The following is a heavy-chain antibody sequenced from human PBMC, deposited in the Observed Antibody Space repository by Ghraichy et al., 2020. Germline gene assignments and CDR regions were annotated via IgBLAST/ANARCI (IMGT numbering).Heavy chain of an antibody. V-gene: IGHV3-64D*06. CDR2: INSYGGGT. CDR3: VNLIPVPSARRSAVDV. D-gene: IGHD6-19*01. J-gene: IGHJ3*01. CDR1: GFDFRAYS. Sequence: GGSLRLSCSASGFDFRAYSMHWVRQAPGKGLEYVSGINSYGGGTFYADSVKGRFIISRDNSKKTLYLEMSALTTDDTALYYCVNLIPVPSARRSAVDVWGQGTMVTVSS.